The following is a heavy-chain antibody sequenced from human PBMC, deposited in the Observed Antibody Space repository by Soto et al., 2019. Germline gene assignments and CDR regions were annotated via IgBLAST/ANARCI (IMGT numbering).Heavy chain of an antibody. V-gene: IGHV4-59*01. J-gene: IGHJ4*02. CDR1: GGSLSGFP. D-gene: IGHD2-8*01. CDR2: IYHTGRS. CDR3: ARAPMVLTRSYFDS. Sequence: PSETLSLTCSVSGGSLSGFPWIWIRQPPGKGLEWVGYIYHTGRSNYNPSLKSRVSISVDTSKNQFSLNLTSVTAADTAVYYCARAPMVLTRSYFDSWGQGTPVTVSS.